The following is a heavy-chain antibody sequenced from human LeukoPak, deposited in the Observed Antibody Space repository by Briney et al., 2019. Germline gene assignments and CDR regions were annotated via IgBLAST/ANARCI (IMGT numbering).Heavy chain of an antibody. J-gene: IGHJ4*02. V-gene: IGHV3-30-3*01. D-gene: IGHD6-6*01. Sequence: GGSLRLSCAASGFTFSSYAMHWVRQAPGKGLEWVAVISYDGSNKYYADSVKGRFTISRDNSKNTLYLQMNSLRAEDTAVYYCARGYSSSSIGVFDYWGQGTLVTVSS. CDR2: ISYDGSNK. CDR1: GFTFSSYA. CDR3: ARGYSSSSIGVFDY.